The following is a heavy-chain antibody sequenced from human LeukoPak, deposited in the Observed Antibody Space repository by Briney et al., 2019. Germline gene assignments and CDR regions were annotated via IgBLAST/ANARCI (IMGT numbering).Heavy chain of an antibody. CDR3: AKDRRGYSYGASGY. CDR2: ISGSGGST. J-gene: IGHJ4*02. Sequence: GGSLRLSCAASGFTFSSYAMSWVRQAPGQGLEWVSAISGSGGSTYYADSVKGRVTISRDNSKNTLYLQMNSLRAEDTAVYYCAKDRRGYSYGASGYWGQGTLVTVSS. D-gene: IGHD5-18*01. CDR1: GFTFSSYA. V-gene: IGHV3-23*01.